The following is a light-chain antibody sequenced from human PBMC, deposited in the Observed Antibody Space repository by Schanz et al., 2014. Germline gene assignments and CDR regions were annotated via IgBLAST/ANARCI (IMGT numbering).Light chain of an antibody. CDR2: GAS. Sequence: IVLTQSPGTLSLSPGERATLSCRASQSVVGSYLAWYQQKFGQSPRLLIYGASTRATGIPARFSGSGSGTEFTLTISSMQPEDVANYHCQQYNSFGWTFGQGTKVEIK. CDR3: QQYNSFGWT. V-gene: IGKV3-20*01. J-gene: IGKJ1*01. CDR1: QSVVGSY.